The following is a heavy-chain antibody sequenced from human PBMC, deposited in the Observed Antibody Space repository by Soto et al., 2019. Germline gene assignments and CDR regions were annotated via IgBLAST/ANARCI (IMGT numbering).Heavy chain of an antibody. J-gene: IGHJ2*01. V-gene: IGHV4-39*01. CDR3: AGGLRDF. CDR2: INYSGTT. D-gene: IGHD3-16*01. Sequence: SETLSLTCTVSGGSISSSDYYWDWIRQPPGKGLEWIGSINYSGTTFSNPSLKSRITISVDASKRQFSLKLSSVTAADTAVYFCAGGLRDF. CDR1: GGSISSSDYY.